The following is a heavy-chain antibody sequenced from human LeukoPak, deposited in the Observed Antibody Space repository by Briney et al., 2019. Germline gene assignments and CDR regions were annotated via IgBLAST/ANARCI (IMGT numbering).Heavy chain of an antibody. CDR3: ARDTTVASGMQY. V-gene: IGHV4-59*01. Sequence: PETLCPSSTVSGGSISSYYWSWIRQPPGKGLEWIGYIYYSGSTNYNPSLKSRVAISVDTSKNQFSLRLDSVTTADTAVYYCARDTTVASGMQYWGQGTVDSLSS. CDR1: GGSISSYY. D-gene: IGHD6-19*01. CDR2: IYYSGST. J-gene: IGHJ4*02.